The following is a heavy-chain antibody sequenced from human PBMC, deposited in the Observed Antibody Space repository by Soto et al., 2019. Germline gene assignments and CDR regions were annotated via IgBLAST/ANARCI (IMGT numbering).Heavy chain of an antibody. CDR2: IIPIFGTA. V-gene: IGHV1-69*13. CDR3: ATSEGGYDFSYGMDV. D-gene: IGHD5-12*01. Sequence: ASVKVSCKASGGTFSSYAISWVRQAPGQGLEWMGGIIPIFGTANYAQKFQGRVTITADESTSTAYMELSSLRSEDTAVYYCATSEGGYDFSYGMDVWGQGTTVTVSS. J-gene: IGHJ6*02. CDR1: GGTFSSYA.